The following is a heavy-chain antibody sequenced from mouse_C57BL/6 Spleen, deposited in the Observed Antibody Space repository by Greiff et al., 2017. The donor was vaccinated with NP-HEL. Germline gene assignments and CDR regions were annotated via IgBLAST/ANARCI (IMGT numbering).Heavy chain of an antibody. D-gene: IGHD2-4*01. Sequence: EVQLKESGGGLVKPGGSLKLSCAASGFTFSSYAMSWVRQTPEKRLEWVATISDGGSYTYYPDNVKGRFTISRDNAKNNLYLQMSHLKSEDTAMYYCARDDYDGGHFDYWGQGTTLTVSS. CDR1: GFTFSSYA. CDR2: ISDGGSYT. CDR3: ARDDYDGGHFDY. V-gene: IGHV5-4*01. J-gene: IGHJ2*01.